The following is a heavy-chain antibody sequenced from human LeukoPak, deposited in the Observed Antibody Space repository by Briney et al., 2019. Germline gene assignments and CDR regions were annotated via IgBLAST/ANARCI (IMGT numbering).Heavy chain of an antibody. J-gene: IGHJ6*03. CDR2: IYHSGST. CDR3: ATSHYGSGYYYYMDV. Sequence: LRLSCAASGFTFNSYAMSWVRQAPGKGLEWIGYIYHSGSTYYNPSLKSRVTISVDRSKNQFSLRLSSVTAADTAVYYCATSHYGSGYYYYMDVWGKGTTVTVSS. V-gene: IGHV4-30-2*01. CDR1: GFTFNSYA. D-gene: IGHD3-10*01.